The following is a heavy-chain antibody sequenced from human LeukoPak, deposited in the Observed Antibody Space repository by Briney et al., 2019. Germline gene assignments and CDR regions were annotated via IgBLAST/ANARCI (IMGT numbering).Heavy chain of an antibody. CDR1: GFTFSSYA. CDR3: ARGLGYCSSTSCQTSP. V-gene: IGHV3-30-3*01. CDR2: ISYDGSNK. D-gene: IGHD2-2*01. J-gene: IGHJ5*02. Sequence: PGGSLRLSCAASGFTFSSYAMHWVRQAPGKGLEWVAVISYDGSNKYYADSVKGRFTISRDNSKNTLYLQMNSLRAEDTAVYYCARGLGYCSSTSCQTSPWGQGTLVTVSS.